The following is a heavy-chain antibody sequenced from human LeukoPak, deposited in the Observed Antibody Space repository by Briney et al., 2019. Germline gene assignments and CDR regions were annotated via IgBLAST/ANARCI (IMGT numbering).Heavy chain of an antibody. J-gene: IGHJ4*02. CDR1: GFTFSSYS. Sequence: GWSLRLSCAASGFTFSSYSMNWVRQAPGKGLEWVSSISSSSSYIYYADSVKGRFTISIDNAKNSLYLQMNSLRAEDTAVYYCAREGGYEVPDYWGQGTLVTVSS. CDR2: ISSSSSYI. D-gene: IGHD5-12*01. V-gene: IGHV3-21*01. CDR3: AREGGYEVPDY.